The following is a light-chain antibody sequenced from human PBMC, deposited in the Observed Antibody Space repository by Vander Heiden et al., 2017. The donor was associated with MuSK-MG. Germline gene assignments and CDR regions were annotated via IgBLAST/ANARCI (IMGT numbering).Light chain of an antibody. V-gene: IGLV2-14*01. Sequence: QSALTQPASVSGSPGQAITISCSGSSDDIGTFEFVSWFQQQHPNIAPKLLIYEVTKRPSGISDRFSGSKSGNKASLTISGLQFEDESVYYCASYTGRLTVVFGGGTKLTVL. CDR2: EVT. CDR1: SDDIGTFEF. J-gene: IGLJ2*01. CDR3: ASYTGRLTVV.